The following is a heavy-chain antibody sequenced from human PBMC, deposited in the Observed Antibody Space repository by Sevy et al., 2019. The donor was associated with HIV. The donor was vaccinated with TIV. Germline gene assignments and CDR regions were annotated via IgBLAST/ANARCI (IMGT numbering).Heavy chain of an antibody. V-gene: IGHV3-74*01. J-gene: IGHJ6*03. CDR1: GFTFSRTW. D-gene: IGHD3-3*01. CDR2: INTDGSRT. Sequence: GGSLRLSCATSGFTFSRTWMHWVRQAPGTGPVWVAHINTDGSRTKYADSVKGRFTISRDNAKTTVYLQMNNLRADDTAVYYCVNVNAFDFWSGSSYCDYMDVWGKGLTVTVSS. CDR3: VNVNAFDFWSGSSYCDYMDV.